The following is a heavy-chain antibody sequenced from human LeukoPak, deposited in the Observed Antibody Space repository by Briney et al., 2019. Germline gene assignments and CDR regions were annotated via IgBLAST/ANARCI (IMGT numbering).Heavy chain of an antibody. D-gene: IGHD6-19*01. CDR1: GGSFSGYY. Sequence: PSETLSLTCAVYGGSFSGYYWSWIRQPPGKGLEWIGEINHSGSTNYNPSLKSRVTISVDTSKNQFSLKLSSVTAADTAVYYCVEGSGWRRFDYWGQGTLVTVSS. V-gene: IGHV4-34*01. CDR3: VEGSGWRRFDY. J-gene: IGHJ4*02. CDR2: INHSGST.